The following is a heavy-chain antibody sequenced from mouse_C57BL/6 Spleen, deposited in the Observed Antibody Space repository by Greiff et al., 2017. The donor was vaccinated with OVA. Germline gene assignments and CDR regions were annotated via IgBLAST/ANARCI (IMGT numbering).Heavy chain of an antibody. CDR2: ISYDGST. CDR1: GYSFTSGYY. D-gene: IGHD2-4*01. V-gene: IGHV3-6*01. J-gene: IGHJ4*01. CDR3: AIYYYDEGYYYAMDY. Sequence: EVQVVESGPGLVKPSQSLSLTCSVTGYSFTSGYYWNWIRQFPGNKLEWMGYISYDGSTNYNPSLKNPISITRDTSTNQFFLKLNSVTTGDTATDYGAIYYYDEGYYYAMDYWGQGTSVTVSA.